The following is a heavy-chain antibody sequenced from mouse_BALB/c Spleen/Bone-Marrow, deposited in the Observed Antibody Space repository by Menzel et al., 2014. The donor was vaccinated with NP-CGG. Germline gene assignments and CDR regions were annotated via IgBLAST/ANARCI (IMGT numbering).Heavy chain of an antibody. CDR1: GYAFTTYL. CDR3: ARICYGNYY. CDR2: INPGSGGT. V-gene: IGHV1-54*01. Sequence: VKLQESGAELVRPGTSVQVSCKASGYAFTTYLIEWVKQRPGQDLEWIGVINPGSGGTNYNETFKGKAKLTADKSSSTAYMQLSSLTSDDSAVYFCARICYGNYYWGQGTTLTVSS. J-gene: IGHJ2*01. D-gene: IGHD2-1*01.